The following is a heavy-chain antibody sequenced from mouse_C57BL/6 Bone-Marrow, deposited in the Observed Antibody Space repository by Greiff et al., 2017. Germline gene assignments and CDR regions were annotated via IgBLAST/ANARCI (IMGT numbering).Heavy chain of an antibody. V-gene: IGHV1-69*01. CDR3: TRIAY. CDR2: IDPSDSYT. Sequence: QVQLQQPGAELVMPGASVKLSCKASGYPFTSYWMHWVKQRPGQGLEWIGEIDPSDSYTNYNQKFKGKSTLTVDKSSSTAYMQLSSLTSEDSAVYYCTRIAYWGQGTLVTVSA. J-gene: IGHJ3*01. CDR1: GYPFTSYW.